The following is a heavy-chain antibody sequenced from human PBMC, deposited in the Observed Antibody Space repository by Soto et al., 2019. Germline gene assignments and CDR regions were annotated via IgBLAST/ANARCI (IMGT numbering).Heavy chain of an antibody. V-gene: IGHV3-30-3*01. CDR3: GRSNNSSWHNLAD. CDR1: GFTFSSYP. D-gene: IGHD6-13*01. CDR2: ISYDGSNK. J-gene: IGHJ4*02. Sequence: QVQLVESGGGVVQPGGSLRLSCAASGFTFSSYPMHWVRQAPGKGLEWVAIISYDGSNKYYADSVKGRFTISRDNSKNTLYVQMKSLRAEDTAVFYCGRSNNSSWHNLADWGQGTLVTVSS.